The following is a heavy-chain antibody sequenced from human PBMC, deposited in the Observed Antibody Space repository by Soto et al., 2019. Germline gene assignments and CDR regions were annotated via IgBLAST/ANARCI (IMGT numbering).Heavy chain of an antibody. V-gene: IGHV4-61*01. CDR2: ILHSGST. Sequence: QVQLQESGPGLVKPSETPSLTCTVSGASVSRDPYYWNWIRQPPGKGLEYIGFILHSGSTNYNPSLNSRVTISQDTSKNQVSLKLTSVTAADTAIYYCAGGRDAYKSGYWGQGTLVTVSS. D-gene: IGHD1-1*01. J-gene: IGHJ4*02. CDR1: GASVSRDPYY. CDR3: AGGRDAYKSGY.